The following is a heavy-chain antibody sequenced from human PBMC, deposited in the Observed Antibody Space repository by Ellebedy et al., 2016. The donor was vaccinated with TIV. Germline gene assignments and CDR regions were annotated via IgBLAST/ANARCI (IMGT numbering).Heavy chain of an antibody. CDR3: ARTTAVAGTYYYGMDV. V-gene: IGHV4-61*08. J-gene: IGHJ6*02. D-gene: IGHD6-19*01. CDR2: IYYSGST. Sequence: SETLSLTCTVSGGSISSGDYYWSWIRQPPGKGLEWIGYIYYSGSTNYNPSLKSRVTISVDTSKNQFSLKLSSVTAADTAVYYCARTTAVAGTYYYGMDVWGQGTTVTVSS. CDR1: GGSISSGDYY.